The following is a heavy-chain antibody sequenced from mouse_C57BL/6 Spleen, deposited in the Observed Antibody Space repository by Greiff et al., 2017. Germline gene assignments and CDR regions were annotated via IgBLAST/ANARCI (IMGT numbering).Heavy chain of an antibody. CDR3: ARSDGYYAWFAY. J-gene: IGHJ3*01. Sequence: VQLQQSVAELVRPGASVKLSCTASGFNIQNTYMHWVKQRPEQGLEWIGRIDPATGNTKYAPKFQGKATITADPSSNTAYLQLSSLTSEDTAIYYCARSDGYYAWFAYWGQGTLVTVAA. CDR2: IDPATGNT. CDR1: GFNIQNTY. D-gene: IGHD2-3*01. V-gene: IGHV14-3*01.